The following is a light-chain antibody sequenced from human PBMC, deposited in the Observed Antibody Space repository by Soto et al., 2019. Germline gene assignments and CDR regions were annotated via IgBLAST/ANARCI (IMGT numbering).Light chain of an antibody. V-gene: IGKV1-9*01. CDR1: QGISSY. J-gene: IGKJ1*01. CDR2: AAS. CDR3: QQLNSYTVT. Sequence: DIQLTQSPSFLSASVGDRVTITCRASQGISSYLAWYQQKPGKAPKRLIYAASTFPSGVPSRFSGSGSGTEFTLTISSLQPEDFGTYYCQQLNSYTVTFGQGTKVEIK.